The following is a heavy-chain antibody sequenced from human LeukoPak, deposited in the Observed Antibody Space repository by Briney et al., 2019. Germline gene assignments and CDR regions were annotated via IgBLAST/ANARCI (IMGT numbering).Heavy chain of an antibody. CDR3: VLSAEKQLVYFDF. J-gene: IGHJ4*02. D-gene: IGHD6-13*01. CDR2: IIPVFDTA. V-gene: IGHV1-69*05. CDR1: GDTFSNYD. Sequence: AAVKVSCKASGDTFSNYDVTWVRQAPGQGLEWMGRIIPVFDTAKYAQNFQGRVTMTTDESSSTAYMELYSLRSEDTAVYYCVLSAEKQLVYFDFWGQGTLVTVSS.